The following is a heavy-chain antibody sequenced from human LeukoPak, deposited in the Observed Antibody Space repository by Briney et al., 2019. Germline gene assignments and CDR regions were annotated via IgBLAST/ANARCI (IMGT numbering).Heavy chain of an antibody. CDR2: INPNSGGT. J-gene: IGHJ5*02. V-gene: IGHV1-2*02. Sequence: ASVKVSCKASGYTFTGYYMHWVRQAPGQGLEWMGWINPNSGGTNYAQKFQGRVTMTRDTSISTAYMERSRLRSDDTAVYYCARDTPRELERDRVDPWGQGTLVTVSS. CDR3: ARDTPRELERDRVDP. CDR1: GYTFTGYY. D-gene: IGHD1-1*01.